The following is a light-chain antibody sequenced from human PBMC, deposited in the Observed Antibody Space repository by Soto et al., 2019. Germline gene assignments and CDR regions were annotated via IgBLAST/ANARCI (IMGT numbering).Light chain of an antibody. V-gene: IGKV1-5*01. J-gene: IGKJ1*01. Sequence: DIQMTQSPSTLSASVGDRVTITCRASQSIRNWLAWYQDKPGKAPKLLIYGASSLESGVPSRFSGSGSGTEFTLTINNLQPDDLATYICQQYKSYSTFGRGTKVDIK. CDR2: GAS. CDR3: QQYKSYST. CDR1: QSIRNW.